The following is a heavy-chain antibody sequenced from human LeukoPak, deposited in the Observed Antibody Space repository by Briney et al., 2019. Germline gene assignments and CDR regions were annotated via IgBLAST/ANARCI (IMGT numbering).Heavy chain of an antibody. CDR3: AKGAYYDL. CDR1: DFTFSSSG. Sequence: GGTLRLSCAASDFTFSSSGMTWVRQAPGKGLEWVSTVSSSGENTYYADSVKGRFTISRDNSKNTLYLQMNSLRAEDTAVYYCAKGAYYDLWGQGTLVTVSS. D-gene: IGHD3-22*01. V-gene: IGHV3-23*01. CDR2: VSSSGENT. J-gene: IGHJ4*02.